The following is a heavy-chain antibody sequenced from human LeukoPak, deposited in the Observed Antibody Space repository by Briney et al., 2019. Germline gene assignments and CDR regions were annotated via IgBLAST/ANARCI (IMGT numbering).Heavy chain of an antibody. D-gene: IGHD5-12*01. V-gene: IGHV5-51*01. CDR3: ARQITDQSSGYHSIDY. CDR1: GYRFTTYW. Sequence: GESLKISCKASGYRFTTYWIGWVRQMPGKGLEWMGIIYPADSDTRYRPSFEGQVTISADKSLTTAYLQWSSLKASDTAMYYCARQITDQSSGYHSIDYWGQGTLVTVSS. CDR2: IYPADSDT. J-gene: IGHJ4*02.